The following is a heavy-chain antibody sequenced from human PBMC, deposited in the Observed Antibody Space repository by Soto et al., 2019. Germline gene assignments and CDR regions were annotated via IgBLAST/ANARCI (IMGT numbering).Heavy chain of an antibody. D-gene: IGHD1-26*01. Sequence: GGSLRLSCAASGFTFSSSAMSWVRQAPGKGLEWVSAISSSGYTNYADSVKGRFTISRDNAKKSLYLQMSSLRAEDTAVYYCARPDSGNYLDEPFDIWGLGTMVTVSS. V-gene: IGHV3-21*04. CDR1: GFTFSSSA. CDR3: ARPDSGNYLDEPFDI. J-gene: IGHJ3*02. CDR2: ISSSGYT.